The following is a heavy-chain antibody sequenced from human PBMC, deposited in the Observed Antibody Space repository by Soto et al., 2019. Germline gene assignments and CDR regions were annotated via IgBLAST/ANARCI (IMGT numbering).Heavy chain of an antibody. V-gene: IGHV3-23*01. D-gene: IGHD2-21*02. CDR1: GFTFSSFA. CDR3: ARDDAHTAPSTFDY. Sequence: PGGSLRLSCAASGFTFSSFAMSWVRQAPEKGLEWVTGISGSGRSTFYADSVKGRFTISRDNSKNTLYLQMNSLRAEDTAVYYCARDDAHTAPSTFDYWGQGALVTVS. J-gene: IGHJ4*02. CDR2: ISGSGRST.